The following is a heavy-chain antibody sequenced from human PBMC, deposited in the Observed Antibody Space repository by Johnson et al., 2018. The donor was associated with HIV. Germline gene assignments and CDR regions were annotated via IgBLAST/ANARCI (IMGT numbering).Heavy chain of an antibody. CDR3: ARLAAYDAFDI. J-gene: IGHJ3*02. CDR1: GFTFDDYG. D-gene: IGHD6-25*01. CDR2: ITWSGGGT. Sequence: MLLVESGGGVVKPGGSLRLSCAASGFTFDDYGMSWVRQAPGKGLEWVSGITWSGGGTAYADSVKDRFTVSSDNAKNSLYLQMNSLSAEDTALYYCARLAAYDAFDIWGQGTMVTVSS. V-gene: IGHV3-20*04.